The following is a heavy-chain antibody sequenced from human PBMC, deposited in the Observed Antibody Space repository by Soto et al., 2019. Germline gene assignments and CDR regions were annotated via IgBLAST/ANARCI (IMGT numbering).Heavy chain of an antibody. V-gene: IGHV3-48*02. CDR2: ISSSSSTI. Sequence: GGSLRLSCAASGFTFSSYSMNWVRQAPGKGLEWVSYISSSSSTIYYADSVKGRFTISRDNAKNSRYLQMNSLRDEDTAVYYCARDYGVLDYYYYGMDVWGQGTTVTVSS. CDR3: ARDYGVLDYYYYGMDV. D-gene: IGHD3-3*01. J-gene: IGHJ6*02. CDR1: GFTFSSYS.